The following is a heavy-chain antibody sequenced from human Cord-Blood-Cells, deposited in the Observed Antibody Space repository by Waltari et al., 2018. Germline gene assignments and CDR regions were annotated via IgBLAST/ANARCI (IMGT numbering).Heavy chain of an antibody. V-gene: IGHV4-39*01. J-gene: IGHJ4*02. Sequence: QLQLQESGPGLVKPLETLSLTCTVSGGSISSRSYYWGWIRQPPGKGLEWIGSIYYSGSTYYNPSLKSRVTISVDTSKNQFSLKLSSVTAADTAVYYCASGFYDFWSGYYPEFDYWGQGTLVTVSS. CDR1: GGSISSRSYY. D-gene: IGHD3-3*01. CDR2: IYYSGST. CDR3: ASGFYDFWSGYYPEFDY.